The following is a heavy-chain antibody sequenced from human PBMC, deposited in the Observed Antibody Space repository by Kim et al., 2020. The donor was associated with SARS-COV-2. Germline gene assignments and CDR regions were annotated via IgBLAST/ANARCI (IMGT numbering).Heavy chain of an antibody. J-gene: IGHJ4*02. D-gene: IGHD2-15*01. V-gene: IGHV1-3*01. CDR2: IDCGNGNT. CDR3: LRGYYSDY. Sequence: ASVKVSCKTSGHTFTRDSIHWVRQAPGQRLEWMGGIDCGNGNTIYSQKFQGRVTFTTDTSASTAYMELSSLRSEDSAVYYCLRGYYSDYWGQGTLVTVSS. CDR1: GHTFTRDS.